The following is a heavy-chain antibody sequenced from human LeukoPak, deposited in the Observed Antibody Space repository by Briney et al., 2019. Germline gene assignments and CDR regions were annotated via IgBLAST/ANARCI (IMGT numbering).Heavy chain of an antibody. Sequence: PSETLSLTCTVSGGSISSYYWSWIRQPPGKGLEWIGYIYYSGSTNYNPPLKSRVTISVDTSKNQFSLKLSSVTAADTAVYYCARHQQQNWFDPWGQGSLVTVSS. CDR2: IYYSGST. D-gene: IGHD6-13*01. CDR1: GGSISSYY. CDR3: ARHQQQNWFDP. J-gene: IGHJ5*02. V-gene: IGHV4-59*08.